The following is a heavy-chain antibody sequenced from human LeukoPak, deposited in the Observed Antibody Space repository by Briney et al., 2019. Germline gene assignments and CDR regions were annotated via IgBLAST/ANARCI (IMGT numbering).Heavy chain of an antibody. V-gene: IGHV4-38-2*01. CDR1: GYSINSAYY. CDR3: ARLTPGKNWFDP. CDR2: MYHSGIT. J-gene: IGHJ5*02. Sequence: SETLSLTCAVSGYSINSAYYWGWIRQPPGKGLEWIASMYHSGITYYNSSLKSRATISVDTYKNQFSLKLNSMTAADTSVYYCARLTPGKNWFDPWGHGTLVTVSS. D-gene: IGHD3-10*01.